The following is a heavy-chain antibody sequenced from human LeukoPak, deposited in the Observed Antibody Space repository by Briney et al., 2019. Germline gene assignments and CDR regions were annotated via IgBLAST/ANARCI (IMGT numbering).Heavy chain of an antibody. CDR2: IYYSGST. Sequence: SETLSLTCTVSGGSISSYYWSWIRQPPGKGLEWIGYIYYSGSTNYNPSLNSRVTISVDTSKNQFSLKLSSVTAADTAVYYCARHRHHCSSTSCYPYYFDYWGQGTLVTVSS. D-gene: IGHD2-2*01. CDR3: ARHRHHCSSTSCYPYYFDY. J-gene: IGHJ4*02. CDR1: GGSISSYY. V-gene: IGHV4-59*08.